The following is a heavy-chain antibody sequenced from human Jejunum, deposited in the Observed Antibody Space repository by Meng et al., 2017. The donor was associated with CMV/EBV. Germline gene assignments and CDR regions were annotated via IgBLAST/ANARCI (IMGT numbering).Heavy chain of an antibody. Sequence: SNYAMSWVRQAPGKGLEWVSAISGSGGSTFYADSVKGRFTISRDNSKNTLYLQMNSLRAEDTAVYYCAGSVRNMDLLLIPPAFDTWGQGTMGTVSS. CDR2: ISGSGGST. D-gene: IGHD2-21*02. CDR1: SNYA. V-gene: IGHV3-23*01. CDR3: AGSVRNMDLLLIPPAFDT. J-gene: IGHJ3*02.